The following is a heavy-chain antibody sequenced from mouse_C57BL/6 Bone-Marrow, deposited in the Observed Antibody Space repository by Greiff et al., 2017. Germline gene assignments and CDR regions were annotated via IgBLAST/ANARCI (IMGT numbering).Heavy chain of an antibody. J-gene: IGHJ4*01. CDR2: IHPNSGST. Sequence: VKLQQPGAELVKPGASVKLSCKASGYTFTSYWMHWVKQRPGQGLEWIGMIHPNSGSTNYNEKFKSKATLTVDKSSSTAYMQLSSLTSEDSAVYYCARLLPLYYYAMDYWGQGTSVTVSS. CDR3: ARLLPLYYYAMDY. CDR1: GYTFTSYW. D-gene: IGHD1-1*01. V-gene: IGHV1-64*01.